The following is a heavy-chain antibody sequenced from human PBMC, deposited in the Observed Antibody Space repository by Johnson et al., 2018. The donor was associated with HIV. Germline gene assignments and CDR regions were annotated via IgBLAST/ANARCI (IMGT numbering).Heavy chain of an antibody. CDR2: VSYETTNK. V-gene: IGHV3-30-3*02. CDR3: ANEPHLDAFDI. J-gene: IGHJ3*02. Sequence: QVQLVESGGGVVQPGRSLRLSCAASGFTFSSYGMHWVRQAPGKGLEWVAVVSYETTNKHYADSVKGRFTISRDNSKSTLILQMNGLKDEDTAIYYCANEPHLDAFDIWGQGTMVTVSS. CDR1: GFTFSSYG.